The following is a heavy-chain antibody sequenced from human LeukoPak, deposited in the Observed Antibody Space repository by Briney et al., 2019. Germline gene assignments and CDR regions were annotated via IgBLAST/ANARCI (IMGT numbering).Heavy chain of an antibody. CDR3: ARSTSHYGSESYYYYYYMDV. Sequence: PSETLSLTCTVSGGSISSSSYYWGWIRQPPGKGLEWIGSIYYSGSTYYNPSLKSRVTISVDTSKNQFSLKLSSVTAADTAVYYCARSTSHYGSESYYYYYYMDVWGKGTTVTVSS. CDR1: GGSISSSSYY. CDR2: IYYSGST. J-gene: IGHJ6*03. V-gene: IGHV4-39*01. D-gene: IGHD3-10*01.